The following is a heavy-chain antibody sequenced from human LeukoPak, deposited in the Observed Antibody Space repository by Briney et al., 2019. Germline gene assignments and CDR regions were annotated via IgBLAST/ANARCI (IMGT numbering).Heavy chain of an antibody. J-gene: IGHJ5*02. CDR1: GGSISSSSYY. CDR3: ARDSHDFWSGYSVAWFDP. D-gene: IGHD3-3*01. Sequence: SETLSLTCSVSGGSISSSSYYWGWIRQPPGKGLEWIGSIHYSGSTYYNPSLKSRVTVSVDTSKNQFSLKLSSVTAADTAVYYCARDSHDFWSGYSVAWFDPWSQGTLVTVSS. V-gene: IGHV4-39*07. CDR2: IHYSGST.